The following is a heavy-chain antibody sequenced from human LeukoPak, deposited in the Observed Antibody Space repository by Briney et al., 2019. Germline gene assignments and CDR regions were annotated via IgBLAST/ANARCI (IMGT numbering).Heavy chain of an antibody. V-gene: IGHV1-46*01. CDR2: INPSGGST. D-gene: IGHD1-14*01. CDR3: ARGYEPLYYFDY. Sequence: VASVNVSCTASGYTFTSYYMHWVRQAPGQGLEWMGIINPSGGSTSYAQKFQGRVTMTRDTSTSTVYMELSRLRSDDTAVYYCARGYEPLYYFDYWGQGTLVTVSS. J-gene: IGHJ4*02. CDR1: GYTFTSYY.